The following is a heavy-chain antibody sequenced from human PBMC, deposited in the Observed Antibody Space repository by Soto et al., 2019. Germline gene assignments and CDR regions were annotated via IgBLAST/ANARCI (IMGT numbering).Heavy chain of an antibody. V-gene: IGHV1-58*02. CDR1: GFTFTSSA. D-gene: IGHD2-8*01. Sequence: PVKVSCKASGFTFTSSAMQWVRQARGQRLEWIGWIVVGSGNTNYAQKFQERVTITRDTSISTAYMELSRLRSDDTAVYYCARGVRYNWFDPWGQGTLVTVSS. CDR3: ARGVRYNWFDP. CDR2: IVVGSGNT. J-gene: IGHJ5*02.